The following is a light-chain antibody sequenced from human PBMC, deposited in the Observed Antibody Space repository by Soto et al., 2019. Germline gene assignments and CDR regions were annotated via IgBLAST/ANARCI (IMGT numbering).Light chain of an antibody. Sequence: QSVLTQPPSVSATPGQKVTISCSGGPSNMGNNFVSWYQRLPGTAPRVIIYDNYERPSGIPDRFSGSKSGTSATLDITGLQTGDEADYYCATWDNLLSAGLFGGGTQLTVL. CDR3: ATWDNLLSAGL. V-gene: IGLV1-51*01. J-gene: IGLJ2*01. CDR1: PSNMGNNF. CDR2: DNY.